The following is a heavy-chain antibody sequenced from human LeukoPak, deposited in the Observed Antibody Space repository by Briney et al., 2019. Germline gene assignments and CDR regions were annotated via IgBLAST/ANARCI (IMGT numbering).Heavy chain of an antibody. J-gene: IGHJ4*02. V-gene: IGHV3-30*04. Sequence: PGRSLRLSCAASGFTFSSYAMHWVRQAPGKGLGWVSVIYYYGSNKYYPDSVKGRFTISRENHKTPLYLQMNSLRAEDKAVYYCERDNLQNASFDYWGQGPMVTVSS. D-gene: IGHD1-1*01. CDR2: IYYYGSNK. CDR3: ERDNLQNASFDY. CDR1: GFTFSSYA.